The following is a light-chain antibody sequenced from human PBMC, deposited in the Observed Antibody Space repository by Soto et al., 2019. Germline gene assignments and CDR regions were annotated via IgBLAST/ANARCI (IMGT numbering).Light chain of an antibody. CDR2: EVS. Sequence: QSALTQPPSASGSPGQSVTISCTGTSSDVGGYNYVSWYQQHPGKAPKLMISEVSKRPSGVPDRFSGPKSGNTASLTVSGLQAEDGADYYCSSFAGNNDLVFGGGTKLTVL. CDR1: SSDVGGYNY. V-gene: IGLV2-8*01. CDR3: SSFAGNNDLV. J-gene: IGLJ2*01.